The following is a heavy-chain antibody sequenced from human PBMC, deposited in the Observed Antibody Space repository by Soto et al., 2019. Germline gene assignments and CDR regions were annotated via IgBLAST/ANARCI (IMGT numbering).Heavy chain of an antibody. CDR2: ISGSGGST. D-gene: IGHD3-9*01. J-gene: IGHJ4*02. CDR1: GFTFSSYA. CDR3: AKSFCDILTGYPGPLLDY. Sequence: PGGSLRHSCAASGFTFSSYAMSWVRQAPGKGLQWVSAISGSGGSTYYADSVKGRFTISRDNSKNTLYLQMNSLRAEDTAVYCCAKSFCDILTGYPGPLLDYWGQGTLVTVSS. V-gene: IGHV3-23*01.